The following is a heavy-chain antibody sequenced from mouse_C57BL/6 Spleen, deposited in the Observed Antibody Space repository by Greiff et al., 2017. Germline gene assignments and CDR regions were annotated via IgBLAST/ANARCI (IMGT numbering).Heavy chain of an antibody. D-gene: IGHD1-1*02. CDR2: INPNNGGT. CDR1: GYTFTDYN. J-gene: IGHJ1*03. CDR3: ARANYAQMYFDV. V-gene: IGHV1-22*01. Sequence: EVQLQQSGPELVKPGASVKMSCKASGYTFTDYNMHWVKQSHGKSLEWIGYINPNNGGTSYNQKFKGKATLTVNKSSSTAYMELRSLTSEDSAVYYCARANYAQMYFDVWGTGTTVTGSS.